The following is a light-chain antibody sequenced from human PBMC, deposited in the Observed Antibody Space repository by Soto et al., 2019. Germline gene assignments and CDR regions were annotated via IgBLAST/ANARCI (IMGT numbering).Light chain of an antibody. CDR2: EAS. V-gene: IGKV3-11*01. Sequence: EIVLTQSPATLSLSPGERATLSCRASQSVSSHLTWYQHIPGQAPRLLIYEASTRAIGVPARLSGSGSGTDFTLTISGLEPEDFAVYYCQQRSDWPLLFGGGTRVEIK. CDR1: QSVSSH. CDR3: QQRSDWPLL. J-gene: IGKJ4*01.